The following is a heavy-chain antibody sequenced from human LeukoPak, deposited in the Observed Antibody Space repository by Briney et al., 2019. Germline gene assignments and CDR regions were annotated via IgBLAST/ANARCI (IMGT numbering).Heavy chain of an antibody. V-gene: IGHV3-30*03. CDR3: ARGPYYYES. Sequence: GSLRLSCAASGFTFNNYGMHWVRQAPGKGLEWVAVISYDGTNKYYADSVKGRFTISRDNSKNTLYLQMNSLRAEDTAVYYCARGPYYYESWGQGTLVTVSS. CDR1: GFTFNNYG. J-gene: IGHJ4*02. CDR2: ISYDGTNK.